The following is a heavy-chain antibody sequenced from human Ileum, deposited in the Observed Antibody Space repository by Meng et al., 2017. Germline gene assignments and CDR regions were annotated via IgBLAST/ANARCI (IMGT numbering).Heavy chain of an antibody. D-gene: IGHD3-10*01. CDR2: ISHDGSQR. Sequence: QVQLLESGGGAVQPGRSLSRSCATFGVTFSSHGMHWVRQAPGKGLEWVAVISHDGSQRYYGDSVKGRFTITRDNTKNTLYLQMDSLRGEDTAVYYCALDVRNNWFDPWGQGTLVTVSS. CDR3: ALDVRNNWFDP. CDR1: GVTFSSHG. V-gene: IGHV3-30*03. J-gene: IGHJ5*02.